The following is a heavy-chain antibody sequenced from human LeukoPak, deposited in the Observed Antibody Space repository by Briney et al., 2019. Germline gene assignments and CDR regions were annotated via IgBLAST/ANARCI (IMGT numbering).Heavy chain of an antibody. D-gene: IGHD2-2*01. CDR1: GFTFSNAW. CDR3: TTTTDIVVVPAADDAFDI. J-gene: IGHJ3*02. V-gene: IGHV3-15*01. Sequence: GGSLRLSCAASGFTFSNAWMSWVRQAPGKGLEWVGRIKSKTDGGTTDYAAPVKGRLTISRDDSKNTLYLQMNSLKTEDTAVYYCTTTTDIVVVPAADDAFDIWGQGTMVTVSS. CDR2: IKSKTDGGTT.